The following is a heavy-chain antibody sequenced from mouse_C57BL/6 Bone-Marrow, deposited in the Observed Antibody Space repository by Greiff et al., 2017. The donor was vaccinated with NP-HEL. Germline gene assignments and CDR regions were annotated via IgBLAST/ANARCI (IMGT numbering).Heavy chain of an antibody. CDR1: GYTFTEYT. D-gene: IGHD1-1*01. J-gene: IGHJ2*01. CDR3: ARHEALYYYGSSLYYFDY. V-gene: IGHV1-62-2*01. Sequence: VMLVESGAELVKPGASVKLSCKASGYTFTEYTIHWVKQRSGQGLEWIGWFYPGSGSIKYNEKFKDKATLTADKSSSTVYMELSRLTSEDSAVYFCARHEALYYYGSSLYYFDYWGQGTTLTVSS. CDR2: FYPGSGSI.